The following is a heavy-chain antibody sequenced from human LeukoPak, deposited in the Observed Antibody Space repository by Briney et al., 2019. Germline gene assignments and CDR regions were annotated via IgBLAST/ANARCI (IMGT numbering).Heavy chain of an antibody. CDR1: GFTFSSYS. Sequence: PGGSLRLSCAASGFTFSSYSMNWVRQAPGKGLEWVSYIGSSSSTIYYADSVKGRFTISRDNAKNSLYLQMSSLRAEDTAVYYCARVGDGYNVGFDYWGQGTLVTVSS. J-gene: IGHJ4*02. V-gene: IGHV3-48*01. CDR2: IGSSSSTI. D-gene: IGHD5-24*01. CDR3: ARVGDGYNVGFDY.